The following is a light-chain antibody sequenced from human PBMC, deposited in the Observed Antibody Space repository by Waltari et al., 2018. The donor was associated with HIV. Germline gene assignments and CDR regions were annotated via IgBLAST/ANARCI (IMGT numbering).Light chain of an antibody. CDR2: DVS. V-gene: IGLV2-11*01. CDR1: SSDVGGYTY. J-gene: IGLJ1*01. CDR3: CSYAGNYRV. Sequence: QSALTQPRSVSGSPGQSVTISCTGTSSDVGGYTYVSWYQQHPGKAPKLMIYDVSKRPSGVPDRFSGSKSGNTASLTISGLQAEDEADYYCCSYAGNYRVFGTGTKVTVL.